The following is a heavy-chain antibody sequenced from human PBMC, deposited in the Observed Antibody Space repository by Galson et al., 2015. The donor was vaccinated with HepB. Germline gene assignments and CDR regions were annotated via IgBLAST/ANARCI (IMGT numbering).Heavy chain of an antibody. CDR3: ARGGLDYDSSGYFS. J-gene: IGHJ5*02. V-gene: IGHV3-30*04. CDR1: GFTFSRYS. Sequence: SLRLSCAASGFTFSRYSMNWVRQAPGKGLEWAAVISYDGNNEFYADSVQGRFTISRDNSKNTLYLQMNSLRAEDTAVYYCARGGLDYDSSGYFSWGQGTVVTVSS. CDR2: ISYDGNNE. D-gene: IGHD3-22*01.